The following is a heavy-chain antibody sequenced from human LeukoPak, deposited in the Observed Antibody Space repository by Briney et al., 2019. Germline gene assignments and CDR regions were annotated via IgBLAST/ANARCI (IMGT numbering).Heavy chain of an antibody. V-gene: IGHV3-48*01. CDR3: ARRLPWFGESYYYYMDV. CDR2: ISSSSSTI. CDR1: GFTFSSYS. Sequence: PGGSLRLSCAASGFTFSSYSMNWVRQAPGKGLEWISYISSSSSTIYYADSVKGRFTISRDNAKNSLHLQMNSLRAEDTAVYYCARRLPWFGESYYYYMDVWGKGTTVTVSS. D-gene: IGHD3-10*01. J-gene: IGHJ6*03.